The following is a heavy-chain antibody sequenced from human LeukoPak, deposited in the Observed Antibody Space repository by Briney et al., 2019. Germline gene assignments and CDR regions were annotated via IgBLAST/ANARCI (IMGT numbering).Heavy chain of an antibody. J-gene: IGHJ4*02. Sequence: GGSLRLSCAASGFTVSSNYMSWVRQAPGKGLEWVSGISFNSGSIGYADSVKGRFTISRDNAKNSLYLQMNSLRSEDTALYYCVKDVDGNGWYGVGGDYWGQGTVVTVSS. CDR3: VKDVDGNGWYGVGGDY. CDR2: ISFNSGSI. CDR1: GFTVSSNY. D-gene: IGHD6-19*01. V-gene: IGHV3-9*01.